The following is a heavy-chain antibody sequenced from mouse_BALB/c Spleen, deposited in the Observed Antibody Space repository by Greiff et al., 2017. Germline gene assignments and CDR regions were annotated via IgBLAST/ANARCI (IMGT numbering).Heavy chain of an antibody. Sequence: VQLQQSGPGLVKPSQSLSLTCTVTGYSITSDYAWNWIRQFPGNKLEWMGYISYSGSTSYNPSLKSRISITRDTSKNQFFLQLNSVTTEDTATYYCALTATYYFDYWGQGTTLTVSS. CDR1: GYSITSDYA. V-gene: IGHV3-2*02. D-gene: IGHD1-2*01. J-gene: IGHJ2*01. CDR3: ALTATYYFDY. CDR2: ISYSGST.